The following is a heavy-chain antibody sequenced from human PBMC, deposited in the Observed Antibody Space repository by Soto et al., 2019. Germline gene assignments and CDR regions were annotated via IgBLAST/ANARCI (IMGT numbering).Heavy chain of an antibody. CDR1: GYTYTSYA. CDR2: INAGNGNT. D-gene: IGHD2-15*01. V-gene: IGHV1-3*01. CDR3: ARATSVGIVVVVAAIPWFDP. J-gene: IGHJ5*02. Sequence: ASVKVSCKASGYTYTSYARHSVRQAPGQRLERKEWINAGNGNTKYSQKFKGRVTITRDTSASTANMELSSLRSEDTAVYYCARATSVGIVVVVAAIPWFDPWGQGTLVTVSS.